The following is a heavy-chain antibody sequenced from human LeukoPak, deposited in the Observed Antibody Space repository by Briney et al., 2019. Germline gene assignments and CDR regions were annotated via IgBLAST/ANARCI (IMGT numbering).Heavy chain of an antibody. V-gene: IGHV3-30*03. Sequence: PGGSLRLSCAASGFTFTTYSMHWVRQAPGKGLEWVAVISYDGSNKYYADSVKGRFTISRDNSRNTLYLQMNSLRAEDTAVYFCARDEGPYYFDYWGQGTLVTVSS. CDR1: GFTFTTYS. J-gene: IGHJ4*02. CDR2: ISYDGSNK. CDR3: ARDEGPYYFDY.